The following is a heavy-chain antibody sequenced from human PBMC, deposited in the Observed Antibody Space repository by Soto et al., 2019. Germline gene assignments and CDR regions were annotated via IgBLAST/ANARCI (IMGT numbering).Heavy chain of an antibody. D-gene: IGHD6-19*01. CDR3: AIDLWGRGWRGTDSLDV. CDR1: GDSVSSNSAA. J-gene: IGHJ3*01. Sequence: PSQTLSLTCAISGDSVSSNSAAWNWIRQSPSRGLEWLGRTYYKSKWYTDYAVSVKSRITINPDTSKNQFSLQLNSVTPEDTAVYYFAIDLWGRGWRGTDSLDVRGQGTIDTVSS. CDR2: TYYKSKWYT. V-gene: IGHV6-1*01.